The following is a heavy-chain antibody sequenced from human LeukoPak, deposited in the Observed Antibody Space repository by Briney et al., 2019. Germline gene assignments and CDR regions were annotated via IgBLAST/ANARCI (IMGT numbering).Heavy chain of an antibody. CDR1: GFTFSRYR. J-gene: IGHJ3*02. D-gene: IGHD3-22*01. CDR2: ISSSSSYI. V-gene: IGHV3-21*01. Sequence: GGSLRLSCAASGFTFSRYRMNWVRQPPGKGLEWVSSISSSSSYIYYADSVKGPFTISRDNAKNSLYLQMNSLRAEDTAVYYCAREVYYYDSSGYPKHTPAFDIWGQGTMVTVSS. CDR3: AREVYYYDSSGYPKHTPAFDI.